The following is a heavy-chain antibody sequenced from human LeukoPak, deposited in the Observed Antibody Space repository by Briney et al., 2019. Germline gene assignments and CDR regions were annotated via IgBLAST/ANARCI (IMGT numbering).Heavy chain of an antibody. CDR3: AKGGSYRSQPYFDY. CDR2: ISDSGGYT. Sequence: GGSLRLSCAASGFTFSNAWMSWVRQAPGKGLEWVSSISDSGGYTFYADSVKGRFTISRDNSKNTVYLQMNSLRAEDTAVYYCAKGGSYRSQPYFDYWGQGTPVTVSS. D-gene: IGHD3-16*02. V-gene: IGHV3-23*01. J-gene: IGHJ4*02. CDR1: GFTFSNAW.